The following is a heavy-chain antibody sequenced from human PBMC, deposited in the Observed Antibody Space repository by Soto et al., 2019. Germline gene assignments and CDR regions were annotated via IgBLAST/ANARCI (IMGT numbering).Heavy chain of an antibody. CDR3: ARDLDPSYYYDSSGSALIDY. J-gene: IGHJ4*02. D-gene: IGHD3-22*01. Sequence: GGSLRLSCAASGFTFSSYAMHWVRQAPGKGLEWVAVISYDGSNKYYADSVKGRFTISRDNSKNTLYLQMDSLRAEDTAVYYCARDLDPSYYYDSSGSALIDYWGQGTLVTVSS. CDR1: GFTFSSYA. V-gene: IGHV3-30-3*01. CDR2: ISYDGSNK.